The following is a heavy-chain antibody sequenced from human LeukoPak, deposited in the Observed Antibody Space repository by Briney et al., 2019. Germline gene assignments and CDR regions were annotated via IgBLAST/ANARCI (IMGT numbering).Heavy chain of an antibody. CDR2: IREDGSDK. CDR3: ARDTYRFDDY. J-gene: IGHJ4*02. Sequence: PGGSLRLSCAASGFTFSNYWMSWVRQAPGKGLEWVASIREDGSDKYYVDSVKGRFTISRDNAKNSLYLPMDSLRADDTAVYYCARDTYRFDDYWGQGTLVTVSS. V-gene: IGHV3-7*01. CDR1: GFTFSNYW.